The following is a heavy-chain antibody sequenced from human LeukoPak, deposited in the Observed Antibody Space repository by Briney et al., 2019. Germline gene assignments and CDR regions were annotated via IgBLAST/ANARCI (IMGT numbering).Heavy chain of an antibody. CDR3: ARVRQLWLYYYYGMDV. V-gene: IGHV4-4*02. CDR2: INHSGST. D-gene: IGHD5-18*01. CDR1: GGSISSSNW. Sequence: SETLSLTCAVSGGSISSSNWWSWVRQPPGKGLEWIGEINHSGSTNYNPSLKSRVTISVDTSKNQFSRKLSSVTAADTAVYYCARVRQLWLYYYYGMDVWGQGTTVTVSS. J-gene: IGHJ6*02.